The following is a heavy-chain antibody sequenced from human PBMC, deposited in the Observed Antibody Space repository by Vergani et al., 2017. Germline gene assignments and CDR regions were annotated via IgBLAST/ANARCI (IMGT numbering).Heavy chain of an antibody. CDR1: GFTFSSYG. V-gene: IGHV3-30*18. Sequence: QVQLVESGGGLVKPGGSLRLSCAASGFTFSSYGMHWVRQAPGKGLEWVAVISYDGSNKYYADSVKGRFTISRDNSKNTLYLQMNSLRAEDTAVYYCAKGARDYDFWSGYFDPWGQGTLVTVSS. J-gene: IGHJ5*02. D-gene: IGHD3-3*01. CDR3: AKGARDYDFWSGYFDP. CDR2: ISYDGSNK.